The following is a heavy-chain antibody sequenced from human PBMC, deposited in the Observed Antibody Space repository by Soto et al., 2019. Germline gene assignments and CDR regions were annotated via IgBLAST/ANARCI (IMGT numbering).Heavy chain of an antibody. CDR3: AKGGYTYGLDP. CDR1: GFSFSSSA. D-gene: IGHD5-18*01. Sequence: WGSLRLSCAASGFSFSSSAMSWVRQAPGKGLEWVSAISESGDNTFYADSVKGRFTISRENSNNALYLQMDTLRAEDTALYFCAKGGYTYGLDPWGQGTLVTVS. V-gene: IGHV3-23*01. J-gene: IGHJ5*02. CDR2: ISESGDNT.